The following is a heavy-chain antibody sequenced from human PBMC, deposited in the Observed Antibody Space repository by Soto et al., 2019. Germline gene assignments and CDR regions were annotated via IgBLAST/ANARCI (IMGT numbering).Heavy chain of an antibody. Sequence: GESLKISCAASGFTFSSYSMNWVRQAPGKGLEWVSYISSSSSTIYYADSVKGRFTISRDNAKNSLYLQMNSLRAEDTAVYYCARDPGYDFWSGSWRGSYYYYMDVWGKGTTVTVSS. CDR1: GFTFSSYS. CDR2: ISSSSSTI. CDR3: ARDPGYDFWSGSWRGSYYYYMDV. D-gene: IGHD3-3*01. V-gene: IGHV3-48*01. J-gene: IGHJ6*03.